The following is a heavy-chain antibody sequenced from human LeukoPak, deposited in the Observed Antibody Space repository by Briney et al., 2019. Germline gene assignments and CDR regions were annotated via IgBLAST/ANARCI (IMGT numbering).Heavy chain of an antibody. D-gene: IGHD3-22*01. J-gene: IGHJ4*02. V-gene: IGHV1-2*02. Sequence: ASVKVSCKASGYTFTGYYMHWVRQAPGQGLEWVGWINPNSGGTNYAQKFQGRDTMTRDTSISTAYMELSRLRSDDTAVYYCARGNYYDSSGYSLRFDYWGQGTLVTVSS. CDR3: ARGNYYDSSGYSLRFDY. CDR2: INPNSGGT. CDR1: GYTFTGYY.